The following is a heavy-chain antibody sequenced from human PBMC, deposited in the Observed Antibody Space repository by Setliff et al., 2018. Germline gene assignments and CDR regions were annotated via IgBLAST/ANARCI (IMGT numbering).Heavy chain of an antibody. CDR2: IQGTGNT. V-gene: IGHV4-61*02. CDR1: GGSFDSGTHY. J-gene: IGHJ4*02. D-gene: IGHD1-1*01. Sequence: PSETLSLTCTVTGGSFDSGTHYWSWIRQPAGKVPEWIGLIQGTGNTNYNPSLQSRATISIDTSKSQFSLRLSSVTAADTAVYYCARQRRIWNDLDYFDYWGQGTLVTVSS. CDR3: ARQRRIWNDLDYFDY.